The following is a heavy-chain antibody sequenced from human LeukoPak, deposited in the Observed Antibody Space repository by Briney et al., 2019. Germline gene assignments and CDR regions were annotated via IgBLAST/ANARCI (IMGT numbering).Heavy chain of an antibody. D-gene: IGHD3-22*01. Sequence: SETLSLTCTVSGGSISSGGYYWSWIRQHPGKGLEWIGYIYYSGSTYYNPSLKSRVTISVDTSKNQFSLKLSSVTAADTAVYYCARGGDYYDSSGYYLGWFDPWGQGTLVTVSS. CDR1: GGSISSGGYY. CDR3: ARGGDYYDSSGYYLGWFDP. CDR2: IYYSGST. V-gene: IGHV4-31*03. J-gene: IGHJ5*02.